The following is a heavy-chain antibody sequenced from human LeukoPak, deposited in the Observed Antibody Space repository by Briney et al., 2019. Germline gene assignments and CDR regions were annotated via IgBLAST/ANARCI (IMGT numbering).Heavy chain of an antibody. CDR1: GGSISSHY. CDR2: IFYSGST. J-gene: IGHJ6*03. Sequence: SETLSLTCTVSGGSISSHYWSWIRQPPGKGLEWIGYIFYSGSTNYNPSLKSRVTISVDTSKNQFSLKLSSVTAADTAVYYCARDQSWVTMVRGVIYYYYYMDVWGKGTTVTVSS. D-gene: IGHD3-10*01. CDR3: ARDQSWVTMVRGVIYYYYYMDV. V-gene: IGHV4-59*11.